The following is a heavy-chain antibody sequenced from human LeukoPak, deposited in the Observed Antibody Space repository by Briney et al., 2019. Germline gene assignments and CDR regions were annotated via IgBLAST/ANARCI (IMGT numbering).Heavy chain of an antibody. Sequence: TGGSLRLSCAASGFTFDDYAMHWVRQAPGKGLEWVSGISWNSGSIGYADSVKGRFTISGDNAKNSLYLQMNSLRAEDTALYYCAKLIAVAGTDYWGQGTLVTVSS. CDR3: AKLIAVAGTDY. CDR1: GFTFDDYA. CDR2: ISWNSGSI. J-gene: IGHJ4*02. V-gene: IGHV3-9*01. D-gene: IGHD6-19*01.